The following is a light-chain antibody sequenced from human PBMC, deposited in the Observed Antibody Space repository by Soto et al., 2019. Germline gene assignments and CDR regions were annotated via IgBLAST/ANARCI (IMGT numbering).Light chain of an antibody. Sequence: DIEMTQSPSTLSLSAEDRATLTCRASQTISNCLAFYHLKPGKAPQLLMHDASSLESGVPSRVSGSASGTDFTLTISNLQPEDFATYYCQQSNSFPLTFGQGTKVDIK. CDR2: DAS. V-gene: IGKV1-5*01. CDR3: QQSNSFPLT. J-gene: IGKJ1*01. CDR1: QTISNC.